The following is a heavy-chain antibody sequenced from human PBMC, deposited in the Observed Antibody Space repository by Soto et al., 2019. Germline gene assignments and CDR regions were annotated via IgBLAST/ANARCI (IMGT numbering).Heavy chain of an antibody. D-gene: IGHD3-22*01. V-gene: IGHV4-39*01. J-gene: IGHJ3*02. CDR1: VGPFISISTY. Sequence: EPLSSTSPVSVGPFISISTYWGGFRQHPGKGLGGIGSFYYSGGSPYYNPSLKSRVTISVDTSKNQFSLKLSSVTAADTAVYYCARHGTYYYNGSGYSDAFDIWGQGTMVTVSS. CDR3: ARHGTYYYNGSGYSDAFDI. CDR2: FYYSGGSP.